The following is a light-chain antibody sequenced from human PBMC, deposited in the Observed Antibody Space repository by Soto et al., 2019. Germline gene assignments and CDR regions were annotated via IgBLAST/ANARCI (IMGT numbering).Light chain of an antibody. Sequence: GDRVTITCRARQSTGTALAWYQPAPGKPPKLLIFDASTLENGVPSRFSGGGSGTDFTLTISSLQPEDFATYYCLLFNTYPQAFGGGTKVEIK. CDR2: DAS. CDR3: LLFNTYPQA. CDR1: QSTGTA. J-gene: IGKJ4*01. V-gene: IGKV1-13*02.